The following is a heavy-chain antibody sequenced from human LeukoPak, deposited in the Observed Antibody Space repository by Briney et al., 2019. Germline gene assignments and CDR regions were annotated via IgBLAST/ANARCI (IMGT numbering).Heavy chain of an antibody. CDR1: GGSISSGGYS. J-gene: IGHJ5*02. V-gene: IGHV4-30-4*07. Sequence: PSETLSLTCAVSGGSISSGGYSWSWIRQPPGKGLEWIGYIYYSGSTYYNPSLKSRVTISVDTSKNQFSLKLNSVTAADTAVYYCAAKRGERWLQYHSWGQGTLVTVSS. CDR2: IYYSGST. CDR3: AAKRGERWLQYHS. D-gene: IGHD5-24*01.